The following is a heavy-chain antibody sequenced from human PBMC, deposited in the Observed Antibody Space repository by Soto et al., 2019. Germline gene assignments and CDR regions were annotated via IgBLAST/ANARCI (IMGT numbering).Heavy chain of an antibody. D-gene: IGHD1-26*01. CDR1: GFTFSSYG. V-gene: IGHV3-33*01. Sequence: HPGGSLRLSCAASGFTFSSYGMHWVRQAPGKGLEWVAVIWYDGSNKYYADSVKGRFTISRDNSKNTLYLQMNSLRAEDTAVYYCARDGNSGSYMAYFDYWGQGTLVTVSS. CDR2: IWYDGSNK. J-gene: IGHJ4*02. CDR3: ARDGNSGSYMAYFDY.